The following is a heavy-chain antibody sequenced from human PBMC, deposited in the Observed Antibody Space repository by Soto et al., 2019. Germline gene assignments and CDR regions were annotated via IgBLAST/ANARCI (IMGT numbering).Heavy chain of an antibody. Sequence: SETLSLTCAVYGGSFSCYYWSWIRQPPGKGLEWIGEINHSGSTNYNPSLKSRVTISVDTSKNQFSLKLSSVTAADKAVYYCATARRDRSQRGRYFDYWGQGTLVTVSS. CDR3: ATARRDRSQRGRYFDY. CDR2: INHSGST. J-gene: IGHJ4*02. CDR1: GGSFSCYY. V-gene: IGHV4-34*01. D-gene: IGHD3-16*01.